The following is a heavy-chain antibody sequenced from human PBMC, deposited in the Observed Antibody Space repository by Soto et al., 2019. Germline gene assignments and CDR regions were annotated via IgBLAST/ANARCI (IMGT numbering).Heavy chain of an antibody. CDR3: ARVGRGDGYRDY. CDR1: GFTFSSYA. V-gene: IGHV3-30-3*01. D-gene: IGHD5-12*01. Sequence: QVQLVESGGGVVQPGRSLRLSCAASGFTFSSYAMHWVRQAPGKGLEWVAVISSDGSNKYHADSVKGRFTISRDNSKNTLYVQMNSLRAEDTAVYYCARVGRGDGYRDYWGQGTLVTVSS. J-gene: IGHJ4*02. CDR2: ISSDGSNK.